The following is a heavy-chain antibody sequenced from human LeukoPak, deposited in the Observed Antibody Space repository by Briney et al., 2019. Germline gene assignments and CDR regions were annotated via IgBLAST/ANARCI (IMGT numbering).Heavy chain of an antibody. Sequence: ETLSLTCAVYGGSFSGYYWSWIRQPPGKGLEWVSGIDSGDITYYANSVKGRFTISRDNSKNTLYLQMNSLRAEDTAVYYCAKLGGQEVYNYYVGVWGKGTTVAVSS. CDR2: IDSGDIT. V-gene: IGHV3-53*01. J-gene: IGHJ6*03. CDR3: AKLGGQEVYNYYVGV. CDR1: GGSFSGYY. D-gene: IGHD3-16*01.